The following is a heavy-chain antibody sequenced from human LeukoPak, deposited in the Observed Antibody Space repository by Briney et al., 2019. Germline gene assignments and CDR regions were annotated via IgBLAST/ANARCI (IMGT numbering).Heavy chain of an antibody. CDR2: IYYSGST. D-gene: IGHD3-10*01. CDR1: GGSISSGGYY. V-gene: IGHV4-31*03. Sequence: SPSETLSLTCTVSGGSISSGGYYWSWIRQHPGKGLEWIGYIYYSGSTYYNPSLKSRVTISVDTSKNQFSLKLSSVTAADTAVYYCARGKPTMVRGGLGGRWFDPWGQGTLVTVSS. J-gene: IGHJ5*02. CDR3: ARGKPTMVRGGLGGRWFDP.